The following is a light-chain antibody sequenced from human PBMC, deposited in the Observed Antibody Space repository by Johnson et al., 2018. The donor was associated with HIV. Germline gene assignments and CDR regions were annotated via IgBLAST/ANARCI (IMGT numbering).Light chain of an antibody. CDR2: TNN. V-gene: IGLV1-44*01. CDR3: GTWDTSLGAQYV. J-gene: IGLJ1*01. Sequence: TQPPSVSAAPGQKVTISCSGSSSNIGSNPVNWYQQLPGTAPKLLISTNNQRPSGVPDRFSGSKSGTSASLAISGLQTGDEADYYCGTWDTSLGAQYVFGSGTKVTVL. CDR1: SSNIGSNP.